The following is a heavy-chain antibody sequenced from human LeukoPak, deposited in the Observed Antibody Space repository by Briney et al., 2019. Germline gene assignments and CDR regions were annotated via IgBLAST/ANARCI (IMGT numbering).Heavy chain of an antibody. Sequence: GGSLRLSCAVSGFTCNDFEMNWVRQAPGKGLEWVSFISSRSSYIYYADSVKGRFTISRDNANNSLYRHMNSLRAEDTAVYYCASFRDYSNCNWGEGTLVTVSS. D-gene: IGHD4-11*01. V-gene: IGHV3-21*01. CDR1: GFTCNDFE. CDR2: ISSRSSYI. CDR3: ASFRDYSNCN. J-gene: IGHJ4*02.